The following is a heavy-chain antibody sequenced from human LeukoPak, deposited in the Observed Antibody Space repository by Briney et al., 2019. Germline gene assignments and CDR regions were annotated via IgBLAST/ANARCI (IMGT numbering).Heavy chain of an antibody. CDR2: ITPSGGT. D-gene: IGHD5-24*01. J-gene: IGHJ4*02. CDR3: ARDRYGDGFAHLDY. CDR1: GYTFTSYA. Sequence: ASVKLSCKASGYTFTSYAMHWVRQRPGQGLEWMGWITPSGGTNYPQNFQSRVAITRDTSITTAYMDLSRLTSDDTAVYYCARDRYGDGFAHLDYWGQGALVTVSS. V-gene: IGHV1-2*02.